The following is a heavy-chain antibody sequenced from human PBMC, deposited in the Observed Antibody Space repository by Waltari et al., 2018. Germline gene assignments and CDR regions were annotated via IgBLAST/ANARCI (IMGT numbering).Heavy chain of an antibody. V-gene: IGHV4-38-2*01. CDR3: SRQVLGYCTSAACRRLES. CDR2: IYHAGDT. D-gene: IGHD2-2*03. Sequence: QVQPQESGPGLVKPSETLSLTCDVSGYSINSGYYWGWIRQSPGKGLEWIATIYHAGDTFYNPSLKSRVTISMDTSKNQFSLKLNSVTAADTAVYFCSRQVLGYCTSAACRRLESWGQGTLVTVSS. CDR1: GYSINSGYY. J-gene: IGHJ4*02.